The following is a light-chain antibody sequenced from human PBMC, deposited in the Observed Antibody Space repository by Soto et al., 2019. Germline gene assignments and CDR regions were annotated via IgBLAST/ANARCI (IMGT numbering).Light chain of an antibody. CDR1: SSDVGDYEH. CDR3: GLFTSSATWV. Sequence: QSALTQPPSVSGSPGQSVTISCTVTSSDVGDYEHVSWYQLAPGTAPKLLISDVINRPSGAPDRFSGSKSGNTPSLTISGLQAEDEADYYCGLFTSSATWVFGGGTKVTVL. V-gene: IGLV2-18*01. J-gene: IGLJ3*02. CDR2: DVI.